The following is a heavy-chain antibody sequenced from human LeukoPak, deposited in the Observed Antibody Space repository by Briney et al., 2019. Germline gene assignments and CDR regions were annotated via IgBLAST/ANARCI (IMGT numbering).Heavy chain of an antibody. V-gene: IGHV1-2*02. Sequence: ASVKVSCKASGYTFTGYYMHWVRQAPGQGLEWMGWINPNSGGTNYAQKFQGRVTMTRDTSIRTAYMELSRLRSDDTAVYYCARDGLSHDPRKNLNYGMDVWGQGTTVTVSS. CDR1: GYTFTGYY. D-gene: IGHD3-16*02. CDR3: ARDGLSHDPRKNLNYGMDV. CDR2: INPNSGGT. J-gene: IGHJ6*02.